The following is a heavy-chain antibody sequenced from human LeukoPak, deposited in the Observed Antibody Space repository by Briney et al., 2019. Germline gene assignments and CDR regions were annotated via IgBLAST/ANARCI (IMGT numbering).Heavy chain of an antibody. D-gene: IGHD6-6*01. CDR3: ARGGSSSSDSNFDY. CDR1: RGSTSRYY. J-gene: IGHJ4*02. CDR2: TYHSWIT. V-gene: IGHV4-59*01. Sequence: PSETLSLTCTVSRGSTSRYYWRWIPPPPRKGLERVWYTYHSWITNYNPSLKSRVTISIDTSKNQFSLRLSSVPAADTAVYYCARGGSSSSDSNFDYWGQGALVTVSS.